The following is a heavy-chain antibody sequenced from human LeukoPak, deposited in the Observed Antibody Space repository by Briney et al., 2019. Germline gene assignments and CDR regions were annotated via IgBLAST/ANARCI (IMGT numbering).Heavy chain of an antibody. V-gene: IGHV4-4*02. J-gene: IGHJ4*02. Sequence: PSETLSLTCAVSGGSISSSNWWSWVRQPPGKGLEWIGEIYHSGSTNYNPSLKSRVTISVDKSKNQFSLKLSSVTAADTSVYYCARPIYDILTGYSGAYYFDYWGQGTLVTVSS. CDR2: IYHSGST. CDR3: ARPIYDILTGYSGAYYFDY. D-gene: IGHD3-9*01. CDR1: GGSISSSNW.